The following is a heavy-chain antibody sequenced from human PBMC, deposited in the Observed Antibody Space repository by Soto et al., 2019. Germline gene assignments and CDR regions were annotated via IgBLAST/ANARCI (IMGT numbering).Heavy chain of an antibody. V-gene: IGHV3-23*01. Sequence: GGSLRLSCVCSGFTFSSYAMSLVRQAPGKGLEWVSAITASGGSTCYADSVKGRFTISRDNAKGTLYLQMNSLSADHMAVYDCAPRGIQLWLGSWGQGTLVTVSS. CDR2: ITASGGST. D-gene: IGHD5-18*01. J-gene: IGHJ4*02. CDR3: APRGIQLWLGS. CDR1: GFTFSSYA.